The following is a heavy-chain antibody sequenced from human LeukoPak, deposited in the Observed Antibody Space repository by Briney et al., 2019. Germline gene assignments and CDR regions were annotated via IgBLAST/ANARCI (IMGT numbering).Heavy chain of an antibody. Sequence: SETLSLTCAVSGYSVSTGHYWAWIRQPPGKGLEWIGSIYHSGSSYYNPSLKSRVIISVDTSKNQSSLKMTSVTAADTAIYYCARLFWGIGAFDIWGQGTMVTISS. CDR1: GYSVSTGHY. CDR3: ARLFWGIGAFDI. V-gene: IGHV4-38-2*01. D-gene: IGHD3-16*01. J-gene: IGHJ3*02. CDR2: IYHSGSS.